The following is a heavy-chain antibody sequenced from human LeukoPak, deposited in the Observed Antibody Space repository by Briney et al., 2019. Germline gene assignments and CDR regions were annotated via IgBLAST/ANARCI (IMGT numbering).Heavy chain of an antibody. CDR2: VSTSGST. CDR1: GGSISSGRYY. Sequence: PSETLSLTCTVSGGSISSGRYYWRWLRQTAGTGLEWVGRVSTSGSTNYNPSHKSRVTISLDTSKNQFSLKLPSVTAADTAVYYCATLPGGVTTPNPSWGQGTLVTVSS. CDR3: ATLPGGVTTPNPS. V-gene: IGHV4-61*02. J-gene: IGHJ5*02. D-gene: IGHD4-17*01.